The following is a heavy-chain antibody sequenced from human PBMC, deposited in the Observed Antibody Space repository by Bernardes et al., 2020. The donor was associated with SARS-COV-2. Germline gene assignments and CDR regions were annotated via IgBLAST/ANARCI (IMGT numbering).Heavy chain of an antibody. CDR2: IIPIFGTP. CDR1: GGTFSTHG. D-gene: IGHD2-2*01. Sequence: SVKVSCKASGGTFSTHGINWVRQARGLGLEWMGRIIPIFGTPIYAPEFQGRVTITADESTNTAYMELSSLRSEDTAIYYCPTGPTSTGEFGSWGQGTPVTVSS. J-gene: IGHJ4*02. V-gene: IGHV1-69*13. CDR3: PTGPTSTGEFGS.